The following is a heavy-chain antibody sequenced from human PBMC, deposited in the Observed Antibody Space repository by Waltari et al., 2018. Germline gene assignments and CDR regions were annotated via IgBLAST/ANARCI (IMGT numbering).Heavy chain of an antibody. V-gene: IGHV3-23*01. CDR2: ISNTGLST. Sequence: EVQLLESGGGLVEPGGSLRLSCAASGFSFSNYGISWVRQAPGKGLDWGSAISNTGLSTYYADSVKGRFTISRDNSKNTLYLQMDSLRAEDTALYYCAKVLVSTVTAAPLFDHWGQGTLVTVSS. J-gene: IGHJ4*02. CDR3: AKVLVSTVTAAPLFDH. CDR1: GFSFSNYG. D-gene: IGHD4-17*01.